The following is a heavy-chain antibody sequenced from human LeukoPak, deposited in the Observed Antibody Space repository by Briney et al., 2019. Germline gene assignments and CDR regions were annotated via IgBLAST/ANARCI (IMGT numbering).Heavy chain of an antibody. V-gene: IGHV4-59*08. CDR1: GGSISNYY. CDR2: IYYSGST. Sequence: PSETLSLTCTVSGGSISNYYWSWIRQPPGKGLEWIGYIYYSGSTNYNPSLKSRVTISVDTSKNQFSLKLSSVTAADTAVYYCARRPSSSWYNWFDPWGQGTLVTVSS. J-gene: IGHJ5*02. D-gene: IGHD6-13*01. CDR3: ARRPSSSWYNWFDP.